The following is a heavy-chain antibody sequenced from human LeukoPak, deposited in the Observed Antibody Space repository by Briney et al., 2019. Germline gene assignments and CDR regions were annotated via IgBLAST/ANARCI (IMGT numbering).Heavy chain of an antibody. CDR3: ARDLTVSYYYDCSGYYPAY. CDR2: NN. D-gene: IGHD3-22*01. V-gene: IGHV3-30-3*01. Sequence: NNYYADSVKGRFTISRDNSKNTLYLQMNSLRAEDTAVYYCARDLTVSYYYDCSGYYPAYWGQGTLVTVSS. J-gene: IGHJ4*02.